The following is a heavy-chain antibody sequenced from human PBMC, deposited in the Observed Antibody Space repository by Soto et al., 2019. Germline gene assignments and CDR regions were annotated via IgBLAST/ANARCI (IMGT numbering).Heavy chain of an antibody. J-gene: IGHJ4*02. CDR3: ARSTIFGVVSTPPHNDY. CDR2: ISAYNGNT. CDR1: GYTFTSYG. Sequence: QVQLVQSGAEVKKPGASVKVSCKASGYTFTSYGISWVRQAPGQGLEWMGWISAYNGNTNYAQKLQGRVTMTTDTATSTAYMELRSLRSDDTAVYYCARSTIFGVVSTPPHNDYWGQGTLVTVSS. V-gene: IGHV1-18*01. D-gene: IGHD3-3*01.